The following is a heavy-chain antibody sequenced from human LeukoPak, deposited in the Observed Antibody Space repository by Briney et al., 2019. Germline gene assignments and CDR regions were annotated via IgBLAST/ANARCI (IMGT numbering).Heavy chain of an antibody. D-gene: IGHD3-9*01. V-gene: IGHV4-34*01. CDR2: INHSGST. J-gene: IGHJ3*02. CDR1: GGSFSGYY. Sequence: SETLSLTCAVYGGSFSGYYWSWIRQPPGKGLEWIGEINHSGSTNYNPSLKSRVTISVDTSKNQFSLKLSSVTAADTAVYYCARRRDYDILPPVKSNVSYAFDIWGQGTMVTVSS. CDR3: ARRRDYDILPPVKSNVSYAFDI.